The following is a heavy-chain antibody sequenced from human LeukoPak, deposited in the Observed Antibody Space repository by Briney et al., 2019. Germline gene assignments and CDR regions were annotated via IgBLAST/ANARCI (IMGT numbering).Heavy chain of an antibody. CDR1: GGSISSYY. CDR3: ARGGSGSLYY. Sequence: PSETLSLTCTVSGGSISSYYWSWIRQPPGKGLEWIGYIYYSGSTNYNPSLKSRVTISVDTSKNQFSLKLSSVTAADTAVYYCARGGSGSLYYWGQGTLVTVSS. V-gene: IGHV4-59*01. CDR2: IYYSGST. J-gene: IGHJ4*02. D-gene: IGHD3-16*01.